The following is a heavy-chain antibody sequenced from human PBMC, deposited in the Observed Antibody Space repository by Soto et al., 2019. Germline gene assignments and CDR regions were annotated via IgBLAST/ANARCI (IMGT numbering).Heavy chain of an antibody. Sequence: EVQLVESGGGLVQPGGSLRLSCAASGFTFSSYWMSWVRQAPGKGLEWVANIKQDGSEKYYVDSVKGRFTISRDNAKNSLYLQMNSLRDEYTAVYYCARDFPPNTAMVRYSYYYYYGMDVWGQGTTVTVSS. D-gene: IGHD5-18*01. V-gene: IGHV3-7*03. CDR2: IKQDGSEK. CDR3: ARDFPPNTAMVRYSYYYYYGMDV. J-gene: IGHJ6*02. CDR1: GFTFSSYW.